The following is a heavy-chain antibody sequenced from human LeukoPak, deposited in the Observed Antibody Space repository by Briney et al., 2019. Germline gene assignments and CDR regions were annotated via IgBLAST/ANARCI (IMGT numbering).Heavy chain of an antibody. CDR3: ARAVTVAGDRYFQH. CDR2: IYHSGST. CDR1: GGSFSGYY. J-gene: IGHJ1*01. V-gene: IGHV4-34*01. Sequence: PSETLSLTCAVYGGSFSGYYWSWIRQPPGKGLEWIGEIYHSGSTNYNPSLKSRVTILVDKSKTQFSLKLSSVTAADTAVYYCARAVTVAGDRYFQHWGQGTLVTVSS. D-gene: IGHD6-19*01.